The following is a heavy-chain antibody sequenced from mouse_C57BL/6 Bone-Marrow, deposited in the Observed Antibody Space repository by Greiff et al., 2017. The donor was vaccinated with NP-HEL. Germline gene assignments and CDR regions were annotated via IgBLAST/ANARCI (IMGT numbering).Heavy chain of an antibody. V-gene: IGHV5-6*01. Sequence: EVQLVESGGDLVKPGGSLKLSCAASGFTFSSYGMSWVRQTPDKRLEWVATISSGGSYTYYPDSVKGRFTISRDNAKNTLYLQMSSLKSEDTAMYYCAVTTVVYWYFDVWGTGTTVTVSS. CDR1: GFTFSSYG. J-gene: IGHJ1*03. D-gene: IGHD1-1*01. CDR2: ISSGGSYT. CDR3: AVTTVVYWYFDV.